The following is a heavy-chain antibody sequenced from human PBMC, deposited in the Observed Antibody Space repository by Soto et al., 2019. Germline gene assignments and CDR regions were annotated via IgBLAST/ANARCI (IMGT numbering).Heavy chain of an antibody. CDR2: IYYSGST. Sequence: PSETLSLTCTVSGDSLSSYYWSWIRQPPGKGLEWIGFIYYSGSTTYNPSLRSRVTISVDTSKNQFSLKSSSMTAADTAVYYCARRYYYAFDIWGRGTMVTVSS. CDR1: GDSLSSYY. V-gene: IGHV4-59*08. D-gene: IGHD3-10*01. J-gene: IGHJ3*02. CDR3: ARRYYYAFDI.